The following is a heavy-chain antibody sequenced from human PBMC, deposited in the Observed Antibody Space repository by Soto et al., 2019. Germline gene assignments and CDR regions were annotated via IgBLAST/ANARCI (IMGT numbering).Heavy chain of an antibody. Sequence: PGGSLRLSCAASGFTFSSYAMSWVRQVPGKGLEWVSTISGTGGSTYYPDSVKGRFTISRDNSKNTVYLQMNSLRAEDAAVYYCAKEMTSGYYLFDYWGQGTLVTVSS. CDR3: AKEMTSGYYLFDY. CDR2: ISGTGGST. J-gene: IGHJ4*02. CDR1: GFTFSSYA. D-gene: IGHD3-22*01. V-gene: IGHV3-23*01.